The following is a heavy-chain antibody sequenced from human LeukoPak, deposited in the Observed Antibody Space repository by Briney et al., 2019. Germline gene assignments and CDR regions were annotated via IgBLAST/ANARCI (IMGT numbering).Heavy chain of an antibody. CDR3: ARDYYDGSGYYGFDY. D-gene: IGHD3-22*01. V-gene: IGHV4-59*01. CDR1: GGSISSYY. Sequence: PETLSLTCTVSGGSISSYYWSWIRQPPGKGLEWIGYIHYSGSTNYNRSLKSRVTISIDTSKNQFSLKLTSVTAADTAVYYCARDYYDGSGYYGFDYWGQGTLVTVSS. J-gene: IGHJ4*02. CDR2: IHYSGST.